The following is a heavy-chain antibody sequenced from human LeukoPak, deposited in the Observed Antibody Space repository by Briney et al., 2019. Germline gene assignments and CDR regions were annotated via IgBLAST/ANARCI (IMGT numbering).Heavy chain of an antibody. CDR3: ARANSLGTDYFDY. V-gene: IGHV1-69*13. CDR2: IIPIFGTA. Sequence: SVKVSCKASGGTLSSYAISWVRQAPGQGLEWMGGIIPIFGTANYAQKFQGRVTITAGESTSTAYMELSSLRSEDTAVYYCARANSLGTDYFDYWGQGTLVTVSS. CDR1: GGTLSSYA. J-gene: IGHJ4*02. D-gene: IGHD5-24*01.